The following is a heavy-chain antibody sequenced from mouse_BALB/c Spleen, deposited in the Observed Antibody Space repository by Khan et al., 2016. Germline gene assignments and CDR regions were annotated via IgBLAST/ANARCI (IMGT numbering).Heavy chain of an antibody. CDR2: IDPANGNP. J-gene: IGHJ4*01. CDR3: CRGSRPVYYAMDY. Sequence: VQLQQSGAELVKPGASVKLSCTASGFNIKDTYMHWVKQRPEQGLEWIGRIDPANGNPKYDPKFQGKATITADTSSNTAYLQLNSLTSEDSAADDCCRGSRPVYYAMDYWGQGTSVTVSS. D-gene: IGHD2-4*01. CDR1: GFNIKDTY. V-gene: IGHV14-3*02.